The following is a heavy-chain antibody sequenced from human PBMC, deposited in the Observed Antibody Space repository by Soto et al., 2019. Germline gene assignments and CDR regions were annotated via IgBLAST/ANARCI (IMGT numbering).Heavy chain of an antibody. V-gene: IGHV3-21*01. D-gene: IGHD7-27*01. CDR1: GFTFSSYS. J-gene: IGHJ3*02. Sequence: EVQLVESGGGLVKPGGSLRLSCAASGFTFSSYSMNWVRQAPGKGLEWVSSISSSSSYIYYADSVKGGFTISRDNAKNSLYLQMNSLRAEDTAVYYCARALLGRPPDIWGQGTMVTVSS. CDR3: ARALLGRPPDI. CDR2: ISSSSSYI.